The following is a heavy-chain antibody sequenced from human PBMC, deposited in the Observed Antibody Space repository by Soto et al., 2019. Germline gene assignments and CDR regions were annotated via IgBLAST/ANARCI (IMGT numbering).Heavy chain of an antibody. CDR1: GYTFTNYA. D-gene: IGHD3-10*01. CDR3: ARGIWTMARGAYYFDS. Sequence: QVQLVQSGAEVKKPGASIKVSCRASGYTFTNYAMQWARQAPGQTLEWMGWINAGNGNTKYSQKFQGRITITRDTTASTAYLDLSSLRSEDTAVYYCARGIWTMARGAYYFDSWGQGTLVTVSS. V-gene: IGHV1-3*01. CDR2: INAGNGNT. J-gene: IGHJ4*02.